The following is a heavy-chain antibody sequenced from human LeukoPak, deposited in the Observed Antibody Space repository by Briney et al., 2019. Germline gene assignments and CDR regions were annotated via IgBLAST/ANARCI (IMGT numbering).Heavy chain of an antibody. CDR1: GFTFSSYS. V-gene: IGHV3-21*01. D-gene: IGHD5/OR15-5a*01. CDR2: ISSSSSYI. J-gene: IGHJ4*02. CDR3: ARGIVSTLDYFDY. Sequence: GGSLRLSCAASGFTFSSYSMNWVRQAPGKGREWVSSISSSSSYIYYADSVKGRFTISRDNAKNSLYLQMNSLRAEDTAVYYCARGIVSTLDYFDYWGQGTLVTVSS.